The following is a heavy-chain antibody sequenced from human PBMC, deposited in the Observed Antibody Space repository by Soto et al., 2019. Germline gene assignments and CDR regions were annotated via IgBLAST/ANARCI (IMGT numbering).Heavy chain of an antibody. CDR2: IYYSGST. CDR3: ARGYYDSSGYRYYYYGMDV. CDR1: GGSVSSGSYY. D-gene: IGHD3-22*01. V-gene: IGHV4-61*01. J-gene: IGHJ6*02. Sequence: QVQLQESGPGLVKPSETLSLTCTVSGGSVSSGSYYWSWIRQPPGKGLEWIGYIYYSGSTNYNPSLKSRVTISVDTSKIQFSLKLSSVTAADTAVYYCARGYYDSSGYRYYYYGMDVWGQGTTVTVSS.